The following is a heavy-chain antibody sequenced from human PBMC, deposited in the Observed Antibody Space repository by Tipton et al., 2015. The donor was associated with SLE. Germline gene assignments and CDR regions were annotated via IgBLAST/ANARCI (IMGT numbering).Heavy chain of an antibody. D-gene: IGHD3-10*01. J-gene: IGHJ3*02. V-gene: IGHV3-49*04. CDR1: GLTFGDYA. Sequence: SLRLSCTASGLTFGDYAMSWVRQAPGKGLEWVGFIRSKAYGGTTEYAASVKGRFIISRDDSKSIAYLQMNSLKTEDTAVYYCTSELSPYYYGSGSPLGAFDIWGQGTMVTVSS. CDR3: TSELSPYYYGSGSPLGAFDI. CDR2: IRSKAYGGTT.